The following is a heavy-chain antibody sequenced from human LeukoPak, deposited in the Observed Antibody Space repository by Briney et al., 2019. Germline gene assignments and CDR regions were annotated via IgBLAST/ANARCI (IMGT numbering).Heavy chain of an antibody. Sequence: GGSLRLSCAASGITFSGYYMSWIRQVPGKGLEWVSYIGTRSSYTNYADSVKGRFTISRDNAKNSLYLQMNSLRVEDTAMYYCARDLGNSPFDYWGPGTLVTVSS. D-gene: IGHD7-27*01. CDR3: ARDLGNSPFDY. CDR1: GITFSGYY. V-gene: IGHV3-11*06. CDR2: IGTRSSYT. J-gene: IGHJ4*02.